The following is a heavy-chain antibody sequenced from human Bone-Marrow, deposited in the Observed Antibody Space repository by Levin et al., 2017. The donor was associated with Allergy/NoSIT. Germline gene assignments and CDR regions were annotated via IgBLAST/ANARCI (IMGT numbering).Heavy chain of an antibody. Sequence: RTSETLSLTCTVSGGSVSSGSYYWNWIRQPPGKGLEWIGYIYYSGSADYNPSLKSRVTISIDTSKNQFSLKLSSVTAADTAVYYCARDLPRDAFDFYYGMDVWGQGTTVTVSS. J-gene: IGHJ6*02. CDR1: GGSVSSGSYY. V-gene: IGHV4-61*01. CDR3: ARDLPRDAFDFYYGMDV. CDR2: IYYSGSA. D-gene: IGHD3-3*02.